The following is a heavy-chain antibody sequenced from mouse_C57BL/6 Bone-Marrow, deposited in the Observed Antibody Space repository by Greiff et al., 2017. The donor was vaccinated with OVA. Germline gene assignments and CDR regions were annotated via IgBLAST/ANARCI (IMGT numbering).Heavy chain of an antibody. Sequence: EVKLVESGGGLVKPGGSLKLSCAASGFTFSSYAMSWVRQTPEKRLEWVATISDGGSYTYYPDNVKGRFTISRDNAKNNLYLQMSHLKSEDTAMYYCAREMGYMTWFAYWGQGTLVTVSA. CDR2: ISDGGSYT. CDR3: AREMGYMTWFAY. V-gene: IGHV5-4*01. CDR1: GFTFSSYA. D-gene: IGHD2-2*01. J-gene: IGHJ3*01.